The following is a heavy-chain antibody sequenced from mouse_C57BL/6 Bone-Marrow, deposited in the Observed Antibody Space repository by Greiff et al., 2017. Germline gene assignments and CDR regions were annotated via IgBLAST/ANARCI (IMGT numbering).Heavy chain of an antibody. D-gene: IGHD1-1*01. Sequence: EVKLMESGGGLVKPGGSLKLSCAASGFTFSSYAMSWVRQTPEKRLEWVATISDGGSYTYYPDNVKGRFTISRDNAKNNLYLQMSHLKSEDTAMYYCARDVKDYYGSSSDYAMDYWGQGTSVTVSS. CDR2: ISDGGSYT. CDR3: ARDVKDYYGSSSDYAMDY. CDR1: GFTFSSYA. J-gene: IGHJ4*01. V-gene: IGHV5-4*01.